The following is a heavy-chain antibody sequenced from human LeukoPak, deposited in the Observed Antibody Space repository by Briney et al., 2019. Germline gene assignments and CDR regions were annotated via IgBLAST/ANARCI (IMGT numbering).Heavy chain of an antibody. V-gene: IGHV3-74*01. CDR1: GFTFSSYW. CDR3: ARAAYCGGDCHYNFDY. D-gene: IGHD2-21*02. CDR2: IKSDGSRT. J-gene: IGHJ4*02. Sequence: GGSLRLSCAASGFTFSSYWMNWVRQAPGKGLVWVSRIKSDGSRTNYADSVKGRFTISRDNAKNTLYMQMNSLRAEDTAVYYCARAAYCGGDCHYNFDYWGPGTLVTVSS.